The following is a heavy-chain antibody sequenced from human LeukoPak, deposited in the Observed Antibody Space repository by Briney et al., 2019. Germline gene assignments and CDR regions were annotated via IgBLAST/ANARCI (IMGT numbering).Heavy chain of an antibody. J-gene: IGHJ5*02. Sequence: SETLSLTCTVSGDSFSYFYWSWIRQPPGKGLEWIGYIYNSGSTSYNPSLKSRLTISFDTSKNHFSLKLTSVTAADTAVYYCASARSTVGKGFDPWGQGTLVTVSS. CDR2: IYNSGST. CDR1: GDSFSYFY. CDR3: ASARSTVGKGFDP. V-gene: IGHV4-59*08. D-gene: IGHD4-23*01.